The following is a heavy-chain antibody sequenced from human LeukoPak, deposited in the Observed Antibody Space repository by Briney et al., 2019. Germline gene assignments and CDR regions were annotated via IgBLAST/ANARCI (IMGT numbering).Heavy chain of an antibody. CDR3: ARAYYYGSGSYGKFDY. Sequence: GASVTVSCKASGYTFTGYYMHWVRQAPGQGLEWMGWINPNSGGTNYAQKFQGRVTMTRDTSISTAYMELSRLRSDDTAVYYCARAYYYGSGSYGKFDYWGQGTLVTVSS. V-gene: IGHV1-2*02. CDR1: GYTFTGYY. CDR2: INPNSGGT. J-gene: IGHJ4*02. D-gene: IGHD3-10*01.